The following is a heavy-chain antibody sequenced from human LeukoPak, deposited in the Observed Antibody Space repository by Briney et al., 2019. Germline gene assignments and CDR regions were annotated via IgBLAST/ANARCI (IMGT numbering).Heavy chain of an antibody. CDR2: INPNSGGT. J-gene: IGHJ4*02. CDR1: EYTFTGYY. Sequence: ASVKVSCKASEYTFTGYYMHWVRQAPGQGLEWMGWINPNSGGTNYAQKFQGRVTMTRDTSISTAYMELSRLRSDDTAVYYCARDRGSSSSVPDYWGQGTLVTVSS. V-gene: IGHV1-2*02. CDR3: ARDRGSSSSVPDY. D-gene: IGHD6-6*01.